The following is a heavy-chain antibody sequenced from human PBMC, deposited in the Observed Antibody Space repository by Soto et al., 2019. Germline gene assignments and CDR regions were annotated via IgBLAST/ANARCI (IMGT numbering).Heavy chain of an antibody. J-gene: IGHJ5*02. D-gene: IGHD3-10*01. Sequence: LSLTCAVYGGSFSGYYWSWIRQPPGKGLEWIGEINHSGSTNYNPSLKSRVTISVDTSKNQFSLKLSSVTAADTAVYYCATGITMVRGAPHYWFDPWGQGTLVTVSS. V-gene: IGHV4-34*01. CDR2: INHSGST. CDR1: GGSFSGYY. CDR3: ATGITMVRGAPHYWFDP.